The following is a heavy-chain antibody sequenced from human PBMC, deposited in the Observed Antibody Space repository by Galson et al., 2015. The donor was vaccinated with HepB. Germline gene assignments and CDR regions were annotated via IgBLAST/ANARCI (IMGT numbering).Heavy chain of an antibody. CDR2: ISYDGSNK. CDR3: AKGRRQWLVPTRRAAEYFQH. D-gene: IGHD6-19*01. J-gene: IGHJ1*01. CDR1: GFTFSSYG. Sequence: SLRLSCAASGFTFSSYGMHWVRQAPGKGLEWVAAISYDGSNKYYADSVKGRFTISRDNSKNTLYLQMNSLRAEDTAVYYCAKGRRQWLVPTRRAAEYFQHWGQGTLVTVSS. V-gene: IGHV3-30*18.